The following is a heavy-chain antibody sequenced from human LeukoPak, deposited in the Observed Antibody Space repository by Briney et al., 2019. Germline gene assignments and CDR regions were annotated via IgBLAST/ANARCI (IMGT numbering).Heavy chain of an antibody. CDR2: VNSCGTT. V-gene: IGHV3-23*01. D-gene: IGHD2-8*01. CDR3: AKSLVYDWTFDI. Sequence: PGGSLTLSCAASGFTFSSYAMSWVRQAPGKGLEWVSAVNSCGTTFYAESVKGRFTISRDNSKNTLYRQMNSLIAEDTAVYYCAKSLVYDWTFDIWRQGTMVTVSA. J-gene: IGHJ3*02. CDR1: GFTFSSYA.